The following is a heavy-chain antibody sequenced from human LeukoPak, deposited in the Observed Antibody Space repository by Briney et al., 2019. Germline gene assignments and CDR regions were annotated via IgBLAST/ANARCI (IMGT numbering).Heavy chain of an antibody. CDR3: AKDVSGSIDS. J-gene: IGHJ4*02. CDR1: GFIFSDYN. Sequence: GGSLRLSCAASGFIFSDYNMHWVRQVPGKGLEWVSIISGDGGRTSYADSVKGRVTISRDNSKNSLYLQMNSLRTEDTAFYYCAKDVSGSIDSWGEGTLVTVSS. D-gene: IGHD5/OR15-5a*01. CDR2: ISGDGGRT. V-gene: IGHV3-43*02.